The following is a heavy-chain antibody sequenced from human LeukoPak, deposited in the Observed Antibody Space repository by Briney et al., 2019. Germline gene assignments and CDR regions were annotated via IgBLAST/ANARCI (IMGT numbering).Heavy chain of an antibody. CDR1: GGSISGYY. D-gene: IGHD6-19*01. CDR2: IYYSGTT. Sequence: SETLSLTCTVSGGSISGYYWNWIRQPPGKGLEWIGYIYYSGTTNYNPSLKSRVTISVDTSKNQFSLKLSSVTAADTAVYYCARGGGGWTHFAYWGQGTLVTVSS. CDR3: ARGGGGWTHFAY. J-gene: IGHJ4*02. V-gene: IGHV4-59*01.